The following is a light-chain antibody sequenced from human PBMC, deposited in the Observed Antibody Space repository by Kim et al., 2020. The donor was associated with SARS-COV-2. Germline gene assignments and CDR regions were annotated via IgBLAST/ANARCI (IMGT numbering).Light chain of an antibody. CDR2: AAS. Sequence: ASVGDRVTITCRASQDIANSLAWYQQKPGKVPKLLIYAASTLQSGVPSRFSGSGSGTQFTLTIGSLQTEDVATYYCQKYNSATRTFGQGTKVDIK. CDR1: QDIANS. CDR3: QKYNSATRT. J-gene: IGKJ1*01. V-gene: IGKV1-27*01.